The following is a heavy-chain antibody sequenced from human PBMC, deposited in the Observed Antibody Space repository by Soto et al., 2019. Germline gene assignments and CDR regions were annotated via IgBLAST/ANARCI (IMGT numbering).Heavy chain of an antibody. V-gene: IGHV3-23*01. CDR3: AKGRGGSGSLTPRVDF. Sequence: EVQLLESGGGLVQPGGSLRLSCAASGFTFNNYAMTWVRQAPGKGLEWVSAISGGGDTTSYADSVKGPFTVSRDGSKNQLYLQMRSLRAEDTDLYYCAKGRGGSGSLTPRVDFWGQGPLVTVYS. J-gene: IGHJ4*02. CDR2: ISGGGDTT. D-gene: IGHD3-10*01. CDR1: GFTFNNYA.